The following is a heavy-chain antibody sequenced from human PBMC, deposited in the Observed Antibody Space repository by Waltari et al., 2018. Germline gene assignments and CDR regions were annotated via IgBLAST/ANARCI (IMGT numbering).Heavy chain of an antibody. J-gene: IGHJ4*02. D-gene: IGHD3-3*01. CDR3: ATARDEFTASIFFDH. V-gene: IGHV3-66*02. CDR2: IYPAGST. Sequence: DVRLLESGGGLVRPGGSLRLSCASSGLPVPSPHISWVRQAPGQGLEWVSVIYPAGSTYHADSVLGRFTISRDVSQNTLYLQMNNLRPEDTAVYYCATARDEFTASIFFDHWGQGALVSVSS. CDR1: GLPVPSPH.